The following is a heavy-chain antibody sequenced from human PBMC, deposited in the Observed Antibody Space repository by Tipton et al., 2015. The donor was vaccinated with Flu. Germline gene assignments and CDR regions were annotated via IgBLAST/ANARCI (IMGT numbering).Heavy chain of an antibody. J-gene: IGHJ4*02. Sequence: TLSLTCTVSGGSISSYYWSWIRQPAGKGLEWIGRIYTSGSTNYNPSLKSRVTMSVDTSKNQFSLKLSSVTAADTAVYYCAREGVQGVHAYLLYWGQGTLVTVSS. CDR3: AREGVQGVHAYLLY. V-gene: IGHV4-4*07. D-gene: IGHD3-10*01. CDR2: IYTSGST. CDR1: GGSISSYY.